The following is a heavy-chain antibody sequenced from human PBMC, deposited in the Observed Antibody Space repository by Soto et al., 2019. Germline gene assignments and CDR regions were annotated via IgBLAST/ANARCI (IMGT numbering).Heavy chain of an antibody. V-gene: IGHV4-59*01. D-gene: IGHD2-15*01. Sequence: PSETLSLTCTVSGGSISSYYWSWVRQPPGKGLQWIGYIYYSGSTYYNPSLKGRATISADTSKNQFSLRLTSVTAADTAVYYCASEGPGGFRFDYWGQGILVTVSS. CDR3: ASEGPGGFRFDY. CDR1: GGSISSYY. CDR2: IYYSGST. J-gene: IGHJ4*02.